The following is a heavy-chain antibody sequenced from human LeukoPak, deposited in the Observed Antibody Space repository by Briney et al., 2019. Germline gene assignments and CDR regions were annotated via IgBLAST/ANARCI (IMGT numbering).Heavy chain of an antibody. D-gene: IGHD6-13*01. CDR3: AGQYSNNWAWDY. J-gene: IGHJ4*02. Sequence: SETLSLTCTVSGGSISSYYWSWIRQPAGKGLEWIGRIYTSGITNYNPALKGRVTMSVDTSKKQFSLKLRSVTAADTAVYYCAGQYSNNWAWDYWGQGTLVTVSS. CDR1: GGSISSYY. CDR2: IYTSGIT. V-gene: IGHV4-4*07.